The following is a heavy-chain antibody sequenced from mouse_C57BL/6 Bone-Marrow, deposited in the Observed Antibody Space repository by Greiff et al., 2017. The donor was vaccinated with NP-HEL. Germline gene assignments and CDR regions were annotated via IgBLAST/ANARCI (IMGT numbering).Heavy chain of an antibody. CDR2: IYPSDSET. CDR3: ARGSSGLDFDY. D-gene: IGHD3-2*02. CDR1: GYTFTSYW. Sequence: QVQLQQPGAELVRPGSSVKLSCKASGYTFTSYWMDWVKQRPGQGLEWIGNIYPSDSETHYNQKFKDKATLTVDKSSSTAYMQLSSLTSEDSAVYYCARGSSGLDFDYWGQGTTLTVSS. J-gene: IGHJ2*01. V-gene: IGHV1-61*01.